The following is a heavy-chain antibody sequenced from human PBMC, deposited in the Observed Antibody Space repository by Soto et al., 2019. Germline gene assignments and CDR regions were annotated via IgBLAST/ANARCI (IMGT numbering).Heavy chain of an antibody. CDR2: ISSHGSDK. J-gene: IGHJ3*01. V-gene: IGHV3-30*18. Sequence: QVQLVESGGGVVQPGTSLRLSCAASGFTFNNYGMHWVRQAPGTGLEWVAAISSHGSDKYYADSVNGRLTISRDNSKNTLYLQMHSLRSEDTAVYYCAKDQGIAATHGIDWGQGTMVTVSS. CDR3: AKDQGIAATHGID. CDR1: GFTFNNYG. D-gene: IGHD6-13*01.